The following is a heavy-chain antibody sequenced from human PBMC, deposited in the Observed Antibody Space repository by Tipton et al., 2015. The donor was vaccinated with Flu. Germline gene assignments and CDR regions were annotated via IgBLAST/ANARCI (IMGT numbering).Heavy chain of an antibody. J-gene: IGHJ4*02. Sequence: TLSLTCTVSGASLSDYHWSWIRQPPGKGLEWIGYVYYSGSGNYNPSLESRITVSVDTSKNQLSLKLNSVTAADTAVYYCASAPYYQDSSGYYFRKYYFDSWGQGTLVTVS. V-gene: IGHV4-59*01. CDR3: ASAPYYQDSSGYYFRKYYFDS. CDR1: GASLSDYH. CDR2: VYYSGSG. D-gene: IGHD3-22*01.